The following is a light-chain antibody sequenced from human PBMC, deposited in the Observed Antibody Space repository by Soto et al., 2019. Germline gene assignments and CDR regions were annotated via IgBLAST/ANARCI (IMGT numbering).Light chain of an antibody. CDR2: DAS. CDR1: QSISNW. J-gene: IGKJ1*01. Sequence: DIQMTQSPSTLSASVGDRVTITCRASQSISNWWAWYQQKPGKAPKVLIYDASSLESGVPSRFSGSGSGTEFSLTISSLQPDDFATYFCQQYNYFWTFGQGTKVEI. V-gene: IGKV1-5*01. CDR3: QQYNYFWT.